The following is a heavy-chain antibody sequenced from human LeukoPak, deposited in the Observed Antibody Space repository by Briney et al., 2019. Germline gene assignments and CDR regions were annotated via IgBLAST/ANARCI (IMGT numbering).Heavy chain of an antibody. CDR3: ARAAGGSVHYYYMDV. V-gene: IGHV1-18*01. Sequence: ASVKVSCKASGYTFTSYGISRVRQAPGQGLEWMAWISAYNGNTNYAQKLQGRVTMTTDTSTSTAYMELRSLGSDDTAVYYCARAAGGSVHYYYMDVWGKGTTVTVSS. J-gene: IGHJ6*03. CDR2: ISAYNGNT. CDR1: GYTFTSYG. D-gene: IGHD1-26*01.